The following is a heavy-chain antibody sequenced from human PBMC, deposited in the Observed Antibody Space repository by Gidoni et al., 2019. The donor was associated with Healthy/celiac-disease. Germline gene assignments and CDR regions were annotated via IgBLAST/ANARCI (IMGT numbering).Heavy chain of an antibody. J-gene: IGHJ3*02. CDR1: GFTFRSYA. CDR2: ISGSGGST. Sequence: EVQLLESGGGLVQPGGSLRLSCAASGFTFRSYAMSWVRQAPGKGLEWVSAISGSGGSTYYADSVKGRFTISRDNSKNTLYLQMNSLRAEDTAVYYCAKDSYDYVWGSYRWADAFDIWGQGTMVTVSS. V-gene: IGHV3-23*01. D-gene: IGHD3-16*02. CDR3: AKDSYDYVWGSYRWADAFDI.